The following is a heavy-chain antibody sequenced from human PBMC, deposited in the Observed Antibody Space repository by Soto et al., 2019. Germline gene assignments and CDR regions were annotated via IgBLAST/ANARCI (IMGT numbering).Heavy chain of an antibody. CDR2: ISSSSSYI. Sequence: PGGSLRLSCAASGFTFSSYSMNWVRQAPGKGLEWVSSISSSSSYIYYAGSVKGRFTISRDNAKNSLYLQMNSLRAEDTAVYYCASVMGYDFGSGYYSGPMRNGMDVWGQGTTVTVSS. CDR1: GFTFSSYS. D-gene: IGHD3-3*01. V-gene: IGHV3-21*01. J-gene: IGHJ6*02. CDR3: ASVMGYDFGSGYYSGPMRNGMDV.